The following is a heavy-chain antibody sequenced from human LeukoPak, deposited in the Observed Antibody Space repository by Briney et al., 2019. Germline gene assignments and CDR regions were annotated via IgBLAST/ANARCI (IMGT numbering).Heavy chain of an antibody. D-gene: IGHD3/OR15-3a*01. Sequence: NPSETLSLTCSVSGGSISSYYWSWIRQPPGKGLEWIGYIHSSGSTNYNSSLQSRVTISEDTSKNQFSLKLSSVTAADTALYYCARAFWTAYYDYWGQGTLVTVSS. CDR1: GGSISSYY. V-gene: IGHV4-4*09. J-gene: IGHJ4*02. CDR3: ARAFWTAYYDY. CDR2: IHSSGST.